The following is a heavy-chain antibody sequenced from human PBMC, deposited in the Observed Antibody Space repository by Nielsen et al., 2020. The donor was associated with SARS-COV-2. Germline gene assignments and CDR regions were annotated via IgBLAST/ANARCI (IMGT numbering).Heavy chain of an antibody. D-gene: IGHD3-22*01. CDR1: GFTFSSYA. J-gene: IGHJ2*01. CDR2: ISGSGGST. Sequence: GESLKISCAASGFTFSSYAMSWVRQAPGKGLEWVSAISGSGGSTYYADSVKGRFTISRDNSKNTLYLQMNSLRAEDTAVYYCAKERIVVGILGNLGYFDLWGRGTLVTVSS. CDR3: AKERIVVGILGNLGYFDL. V-gene: IGHV3-23*01.